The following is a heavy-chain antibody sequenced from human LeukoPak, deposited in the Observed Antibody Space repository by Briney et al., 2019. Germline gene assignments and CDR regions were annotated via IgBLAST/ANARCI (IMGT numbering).Heavy chain of an antibody. Sequence: KPGGSLRLSCAASGFTFSSYSMNWVRQAPGKGLEWVSSISSSSSYIYYADSVKGRFTISRDNAKNSLYLQMNSLRAEDTAVYYCARDSPRGGCSYVLRNPFDYWGQGTLVTVSS. CDR1: GFTFSSYS. CDR2: ISSSSSYI. CDR3: ARDSPRGGCSYVLRNPFDY. V-gene: IGHV3-21*01. J-gene: IGHJ4*02. D-gene: IGHD5-18*01.